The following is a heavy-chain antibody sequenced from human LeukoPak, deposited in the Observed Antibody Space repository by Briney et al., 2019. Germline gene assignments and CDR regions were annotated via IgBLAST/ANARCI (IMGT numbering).Heavy chain of an antibody. J-gene: IGHJ4*01. D-gene: IGHD3-22*01. CDR2: IYSSGSA. Sequence: PSETLSLTCTVSGASINNNFWTWIRQPPGKGLEWIGYIYSSGSANYNPSLKSRVIISRDTYKNQISLNLTSVTAADTALYFCARHRDYYDTWGHGTLVTVSS. CDR1: GASINNNF. CDR3: ARHRDYYDT. V-gene: IGHV4-59*08.